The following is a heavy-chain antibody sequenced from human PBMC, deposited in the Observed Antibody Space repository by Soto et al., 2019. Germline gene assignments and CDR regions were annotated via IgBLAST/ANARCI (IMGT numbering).Heavy chain of an antibody. CDR3: SRVKTYSSTWYGIYDS. Sequence: SGPTLVNPTQTLTLICTFSGFSLTTSGMSVSWIRQPPGKALEWLALIDWDGDKHYNTSLKTRLTISRDTSKNQVVLTMTNMDPVDTATYYCSRVKTYSSTWYGIYDSWGQGTLVTVSS. CDR2: IDWDGDK. J-gene: IGHJ5*01. CDR1: GFSLTTSGMS. D-gene: IGHD6-13*01. V-gene: IGHV2-70*13.